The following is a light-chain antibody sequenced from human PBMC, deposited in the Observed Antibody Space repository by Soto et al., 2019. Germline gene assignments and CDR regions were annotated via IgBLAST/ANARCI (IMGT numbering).Light chain of an antibody. Sequence: QLVLTQLPSVSGAPGQRVTISCTGSSSNIGAGYDVHWYQQLPGTAPKLLIYGNSNRPSGVPDRFSGSKSGTSASLAITGLQAEDEADYYCQSYDSSLSGYVFGTGTKVTVL. V-gene: IGLV1-40*01. CDR2: GNS. J-gene: IGLJ1*01. CDR3: QSYDSSLSGYV. CDR1: SSNIGAGYD.